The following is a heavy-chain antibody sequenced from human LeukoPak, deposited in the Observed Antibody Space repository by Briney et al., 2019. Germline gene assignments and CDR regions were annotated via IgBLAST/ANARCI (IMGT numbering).Heavy chain of an antibody. J-gene: IGHJ3*02. V-gene: IGHV3-48*03. D-gene: IGHD1-26*01. CDR2: ISSSGATI. CDR1: GFTFSSYE. Sequence: PGGSLRLSCAASGFTFSSYEMNWVRQAPGKGLEWVSYISSSGATIYYADSVKGRFTISRDNAKSSLYLQMNSVSAEDTAVYYCARPTAVGAAPRAVDIWGQGTMVTVSS. CDR3: ARPTAVGAAPRAVDI.